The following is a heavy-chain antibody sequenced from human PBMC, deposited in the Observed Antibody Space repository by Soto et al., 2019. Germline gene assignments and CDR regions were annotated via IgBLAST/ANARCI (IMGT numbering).Heavy chain of an antibody. Sequence: GGSLRLSCTASEFSLSTFSMNWVRQAPGKGLEWVSSISTRSDVYYADSVKGRFTIARDNAKNSLSLQMNSLSAEDTGVYYCAREKTAWPLAYGLEVWGQGTTVTVSS. D-gene: IGHD2-21*02. CDR2: ISTRSDV. CDR3: AREKTAWPLAYGLEV. J-gene: IGHJ6*02. CDR1: EFSLSTFS. V-gene: IGHV3-21*03.